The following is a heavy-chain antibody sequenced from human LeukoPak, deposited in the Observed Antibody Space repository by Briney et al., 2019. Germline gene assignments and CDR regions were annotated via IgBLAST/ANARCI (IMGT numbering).Heavy chain of an antibody. CDR3: ARVLGGSYPYYYYYYMDV. V-gene: IGHV4-39*07. Sequence: SETLSLTCTVSGGSISSSSYYWGWIRQPPGKGLEWIGSIYYSGSTYYNPSLKSRVTISVGTSKNQFSLKLSSVTATDTAVYYCARVLGGSYPYYYYYYMDVWGKGTTVTVSS. J-gene: IGHJ6*03. CDR1: GGSISSSSYY. CDR2: IYYSGST. D-gene: IGHD1-26*01.